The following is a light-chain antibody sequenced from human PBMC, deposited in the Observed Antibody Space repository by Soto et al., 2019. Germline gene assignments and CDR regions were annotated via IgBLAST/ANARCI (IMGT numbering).Light chain of an antibody. CDR1: SSNIGSNY. V-gene: IGLV1-47*01. CDR2: RNN. J-gene: IGLJ1*01. CDR3: AAWDVSLSGYV. Sequence: QSVLTQPPSASGTPGQRVTISCSGSSSNIGSNYVYWYQQLPGTAPKLLIYRNNQRPSGVPDRFSCSKSGTSASLAISGLRSEDEADYYCAAWDVSLSGYVFGTGTKVTVL.